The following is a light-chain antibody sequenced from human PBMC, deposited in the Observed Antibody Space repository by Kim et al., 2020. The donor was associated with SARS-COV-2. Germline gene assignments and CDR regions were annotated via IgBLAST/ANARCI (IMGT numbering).Light chain of an antibody. Sequence: GQKVTISCSGSDSNIGYNFVSWYQLLPGTAPKLLIYDNDKRPSGIPDRISGSKSGASATLDIAGLQTGDEADYYCGTWNSSLTVVLFGGGTQLTVL. CDR2: DND. CDR3: GTWNSSLTVVL. V-gene: IGLV1-51*01. CDR1: DSNIGYNF. J-gene: IGLJ3*02.